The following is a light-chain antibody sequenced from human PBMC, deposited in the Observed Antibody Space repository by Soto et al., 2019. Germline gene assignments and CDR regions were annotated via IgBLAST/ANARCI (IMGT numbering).Light chain of an antibody. CDR3: QRSYSTPRT. Sequence: DIQMTQSPSSLSASVGDRVTITCRASQSISSYLNWYQQKPGKAPELLIYAASNLPSGVPSRFSGSGSGTDFTLSISSLQHDDSATYYCQRSYSTPRTFGQGTKVDIK. J-gene: IGKJ1*01. V-gene: IGKV1-39*01. CDR1: QSISSY. CDR2: AAS.